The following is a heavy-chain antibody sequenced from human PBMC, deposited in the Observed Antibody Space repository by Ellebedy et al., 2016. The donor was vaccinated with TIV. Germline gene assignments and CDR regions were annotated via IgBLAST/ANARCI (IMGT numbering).Heavy chain of an antibody. D-gene: IGHD4-11*01. V-gene: IGHV4-59*01. CDR2: FYYSGST. CDR1: GCSISSYY. Sequence: MPSETLSLTCTVSGCSISSYYWSWIRQPPGKGLEWIGYFYYSGSTHYNPSLKSRVNISVDTAKHQFSLKLSSVTAADTAVYYCARGEVTLYYYGMDVWGQGTTVTVSS. J-gene: IGHJ6*02. CDR3: ARGEVTLYYYGMDV.